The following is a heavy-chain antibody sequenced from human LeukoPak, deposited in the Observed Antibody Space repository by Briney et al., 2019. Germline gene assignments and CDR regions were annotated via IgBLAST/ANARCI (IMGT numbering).Heavy chain of an antibody. V-gene: IGHV1-2*02. CDR1: GYTFTGYY. CDR3: ARDLYGDWGWFDP. D-gene: IGHD4-17*01. CDR2: INPNSGGT. Sequence: ASVKVSCKASGYTFTGYYMHWVRQAPGQGLEWMGWINPNSGGTNYAQKFQGRVTMTRDTSISTAYMELSSLRSEDTAVYYCARDLYGDWGWFDPWGQGTLVTVSS. J-gene: IGHJ5*02.